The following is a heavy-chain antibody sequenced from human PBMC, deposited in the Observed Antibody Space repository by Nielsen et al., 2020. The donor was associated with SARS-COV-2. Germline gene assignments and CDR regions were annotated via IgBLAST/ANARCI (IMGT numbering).Heavy chain of an antibody. D-gene: IGHD2-2*02. V-gene: IGHV4-34*01. J-gene: IGHJ6*03. CDR1: GGSLSGHY. Sequence: SETLSLTCAVSGGSLSGHYWTWIRQSPGKGLEWIGEINESGGTNYSPSPTSRVSMSVDKSKSQFSLRLRSVTAADTAVYYCARRNIVVVPAPVLGLGPFYSSYYVDVWGKGTTGTVSS. CDR3: ARRNIVVVPAPVLGLGPFYSSYYVDV. CDR2: INESGGT.